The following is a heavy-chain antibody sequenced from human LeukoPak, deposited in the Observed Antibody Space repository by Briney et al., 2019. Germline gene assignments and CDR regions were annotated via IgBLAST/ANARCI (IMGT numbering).Heavy chain of an antibody. Sequence: PSETLSLTCTVSGGSISSYYWSWIRQPPGKGLEWIGYIYYSGSTYYNPSLKSRVTISVDTSKNQFSLKLSSVTAADTAVYYCARECRSGSYYPANWFDPWGQGTLVTVSS. CDR1: GGSISSYY. V-gene: IGHV4-59*06. CDR3: ARECRSGSYYPANWFDP. J-gene: IGHJ5*02. D-gene: IGHD3-10*01. CDR2: IYYSGST.